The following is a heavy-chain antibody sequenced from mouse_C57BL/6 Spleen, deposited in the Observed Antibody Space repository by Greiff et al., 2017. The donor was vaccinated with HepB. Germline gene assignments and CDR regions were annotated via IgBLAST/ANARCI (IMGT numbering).Heavy chain of an antibody. Sequence: DVKLQESGPGLVKPSQSLSLTCSVTGYSITSGYYWNWIRQFPGNKLEWMGYISYDGSNNYNPSLKNRISITRDTSKNQFFLKLNSVTTEDTATYYCARGEGGYYFYYWGQGTTLTVSS. J-gene: IGHJ2*01. CDR3: ARGEGGYYFYY. CDR1: GYSITSGYY. V-gene: IGHV3-6*01. CDR2: ISYDGSN.